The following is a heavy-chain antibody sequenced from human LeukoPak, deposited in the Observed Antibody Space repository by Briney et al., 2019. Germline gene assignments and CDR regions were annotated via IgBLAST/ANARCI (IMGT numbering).Heavy chain of an antibody. CDR2: ISGSGTTI. J-gene: IGHJ1*01. V-gene: IGHV3-48*03. D-gene: IGHD3-22*01. CDR1: GFTFSSYE. CDR3: ARDYYDSSGYYRLQH. Sequence: TGGSLRLSCAASGFTFSSYEMNWVRQAPGKGLEWLSYISGSGTTIYYADSVKGRFNISRDNAKNSLFLQMNSLRAEDTAVYYCARDYYDSSGYYRLQHWGQGTLVTVSS.